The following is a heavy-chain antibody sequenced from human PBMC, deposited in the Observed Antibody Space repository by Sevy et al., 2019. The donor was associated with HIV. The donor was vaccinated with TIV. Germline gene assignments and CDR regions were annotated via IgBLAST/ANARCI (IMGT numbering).Heavy chain of an antibody. Sequence: ASLKFSCKASRSTFVSNDINWLRQAPGQGLEWVGWMRPNSGEVGYAQKFQGRVTMTRNISITTAYMELGRLRFDDTAVYYYAQGYYFTYWGQGTVVTVSS. CDR3: AQGYYFTY. D-gene: IGHD3-22*01. J-gene: IGHJ4*02. CDR1: RSTFVSND. CDR2: MRPNSGEV. V-gene: IGHV1-8*01.